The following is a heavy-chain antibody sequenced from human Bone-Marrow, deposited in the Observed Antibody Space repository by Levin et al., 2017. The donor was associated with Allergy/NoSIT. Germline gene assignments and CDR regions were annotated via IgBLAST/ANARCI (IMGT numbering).Heavy chain of an antibody. CDR1: GVSVSRGGHY. CDR2: IYYSGST. CDR3: EREVRTSNRGVVTSYFDY. J-gene: IGHJ4*02. D-gene: IGHD3-3*01. Sequence: PSETLSLTCTVSGVSVSRGGHYWSWIRQPPGKDLDWIGYIYYSGSTNYSPSLRSRVTMSIDQSKNQFPLNLKSVTDPAMAVEYCEREVRTSNRGVVTSYFDYWGQGTLVTVSS. V-gene: IGHV4-61*08.